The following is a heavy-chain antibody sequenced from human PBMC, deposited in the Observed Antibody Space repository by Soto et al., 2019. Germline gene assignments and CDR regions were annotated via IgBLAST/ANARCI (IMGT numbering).Heavy chain of an antibody. Sequence: EVQLVESGGGLVQPGRSLRLSCVASGFTADDYAMHWVRQAPGKGLEWVSGISSNSDTIDYADSVKGRFTISRDNAKNSLFLQMNSLRPEDTALYYRAKDMTWGGMTTMHYFDSWGQGTLVTVSS. CDR2: ISSNSDTI. D-gene: IGHD4-17*01. CDR1: GFTADDYA. CDR3: AKDMTWGGMTTMHYFDS. V-gene: IGHV3-9*02. J-gene: IGHJ4*02.